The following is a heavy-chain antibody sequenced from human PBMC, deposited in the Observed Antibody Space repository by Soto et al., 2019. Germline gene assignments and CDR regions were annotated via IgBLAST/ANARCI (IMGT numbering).Heavy chain of an antibody. CDR1: GGTFSSYA. J-gene: IGHJ5*02. CDR3: ARTRSRAPIAARRGWFDP. CDR2: IIPIFGTA. V-gene: IGHV1-69*06. D-gene: IGHD6-6*01. Sequence: GASVKVSCKASGGTFSSYAISWVRQAPGQGLEWMGGIIPIFGTANYAQKFQGRVTITADKSTSTAYMELSSLRSEDTAVYYCARTRSRAPIAARRGWFDPWGQGTLVTVAS.